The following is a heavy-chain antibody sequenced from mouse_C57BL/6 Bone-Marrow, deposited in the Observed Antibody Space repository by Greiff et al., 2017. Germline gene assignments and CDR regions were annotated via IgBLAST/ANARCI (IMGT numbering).Heavy chain of an antibody. CDR3: ARSGGYYGNFYAMDY. CDR1: GYSFTDYN. Sequence: EVQRVESGPELVKPGASVKISCKASGYSFTDYNMNWVKQSNGKSLEWIGVINPNYGTTSYNQKFKGKATLTVDQSSSTAYMQLNSLTSEDSAVYYCARSGGYYGNFYAMDYWGQGTSVTVSS. CDR2: INPNYGTT. D-gene: IGHD2-1*01. V-gene: IGHV1-39*01. J-gene: IGHJ4*01.